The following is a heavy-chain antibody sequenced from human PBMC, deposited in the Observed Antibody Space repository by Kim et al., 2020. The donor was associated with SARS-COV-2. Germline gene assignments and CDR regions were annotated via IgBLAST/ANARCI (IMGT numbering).Heavy chain of an antibody. D-gene: IGHD1-26*01. Sequence: GGSLRLSCAASGFTVSSNYMSWVRQAPGKGLEWVSVIYSGGSTYYADSVKGRFTISRHNSKNTLYLQMNSLRAEDTAVYYCARDLRRTNSGSYTDAFDIWGQGTMVTVSS. J-gene: IGHJ3*02. CDR2: IYSGGST. CDR3: ARDLRRTNSGSYTDAFDI. V-gene: IGHV3-53*04. CDR1: GFTVSSNY.